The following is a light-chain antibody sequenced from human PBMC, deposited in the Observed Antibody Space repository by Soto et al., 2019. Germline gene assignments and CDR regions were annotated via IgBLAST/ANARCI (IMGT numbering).Light chain of an antibody. CDR2: TNT. V-gene: IGLV1-44*01. J-gene: IGLJ1*01. CDR3: ASWDDSLNGHV. CDR1: SSNVGGNP. Sequence: QSVLTQPPSASGTPGQRVTISCSGSSSNVGGNPVNWYQHVPTTAPKLLIYTNTQRPSGVPDRFSGSKSGTSASLAISGLXSEDEAVYYCASWDDSLNGHVFGTGTKVTVL.